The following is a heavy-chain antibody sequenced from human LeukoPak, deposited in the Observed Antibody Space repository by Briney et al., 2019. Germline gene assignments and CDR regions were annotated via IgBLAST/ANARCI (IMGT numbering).Heavy chain of an antibody. J-gene: IGHJ6*03. Sequence: GGSLRLSCAASGFTVSSNYMSWVRQAPGKGLEWVSVIYSGGSTYYADSVKGRFTISRDNSKNTLYLQMNSLRAEDTAVYYCARGSPEILRSYYYYYMDVWGKGPRSPSP. CDR2: IYSGGST. CDR3: ARGSPEILRSYYYYYMDV. V-gene: IGHV3-53*01. D-gene: IGHD4-17*01. CDR1: GFTVSSNY.